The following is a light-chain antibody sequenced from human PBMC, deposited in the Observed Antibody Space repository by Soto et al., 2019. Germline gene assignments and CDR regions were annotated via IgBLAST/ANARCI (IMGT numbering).Light chain of an antibody. CDR3: QSYDSNLSGSGV. CDR1: SSNIGADYD. Sequence: QSVLTHPPSVSGAPGQRVTSSCTGSSSNIGADYDLHWFQHLPGTAPKLLIYGNIHRPSGVPARFSASKSATSASLVITGLQAEDEADYYCQSYDSNLSGSGVFGTETKVTVL. J-gene: IGLJ1*01. CDR2: GNI. V-gene: IGLV1-40*01.